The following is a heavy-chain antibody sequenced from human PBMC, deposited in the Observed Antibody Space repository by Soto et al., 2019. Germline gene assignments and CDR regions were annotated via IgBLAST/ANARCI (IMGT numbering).Heavy chain of an antibody. CDR3: ARWLQLRPLDY. V-gene: IGHV1-18*01. J-gene: IGHJ4*02. Sequence: QVQLAQSGGEVKKPGASVKVSCKVSGYTFTSFGIGWVRQAPGQGLEYMGWITVSNGNPNYAPKFQDRVTMTVDTSTSTAYMELRSLISDDTAMYYCARWLQLRPLDYWGQGTLVTVSS. CDR2: ITVSNGNP. D-gene: IGHD1-1*01. CDR1: GYTFTSFG.